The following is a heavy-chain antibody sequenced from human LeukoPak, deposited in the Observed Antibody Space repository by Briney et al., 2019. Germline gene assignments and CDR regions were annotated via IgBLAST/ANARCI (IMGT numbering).Heavy chain of an antibody. CDR1: GGSFSGYY. CDR2: INHSGST. CDR3: ARGALGATFWFDP. J-gene: IGHJ5*02. D-gene: IGHD1-26*01. V-gene: IGHV4-34*01. Sequence: SETLSLTCAVYGGSFSGYYWSWIRQPPGKGLEWIGEINHSGSTNNNPSLKSRVTISVDTSKNQFSLKLSSVTAADTAVYYCARGALGATFWFDPWGQGTLVTVSS.